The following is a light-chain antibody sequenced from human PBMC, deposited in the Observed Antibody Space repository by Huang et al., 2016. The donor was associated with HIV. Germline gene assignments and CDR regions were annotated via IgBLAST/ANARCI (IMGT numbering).Light chain of an antibody. V-gene: IGKV3-15*01. Sequence: EVVMMHSPATLSVSPGERATLFCRASQSLITNFAWYQQKPGQPPRLLIYDASTMNSGVAVRWSGSGSGTGFALSISSLQPEDFAVYYCQQNDDWPPVTFGPGTKVDFK. CDR3: QQNDDWPPVT. CDR2: DAS. J-gene: IGKJ3*01. CDR1: QSLITN.